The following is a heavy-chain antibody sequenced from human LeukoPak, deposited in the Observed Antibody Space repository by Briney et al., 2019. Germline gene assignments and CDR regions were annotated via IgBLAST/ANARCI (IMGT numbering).Heavy chain of an antibody. CDR3: AKDREYSGSYRPGPTRYYYGMDV. CDR2: ISGTGGNT. CDR1: EFTFSSYA. Sequence: GGSLRLSCAASEFTFSSYAMQWVRQAPGKGLEWVSGISGTGGNTYYTDSVKGRFTISRDNSKNTLYLQMNSLRAEDTAVFYCAKDREYSGSYRPGPTRYYYGMDVWGQGTTVTVS. D-gene: IGHD1-26*01. J-gene: IGHJ6*02. V-gene: IGHV3-23*01.